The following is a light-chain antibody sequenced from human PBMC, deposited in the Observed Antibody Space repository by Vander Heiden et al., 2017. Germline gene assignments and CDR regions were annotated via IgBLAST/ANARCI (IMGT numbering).Light chain of an antibody. V-gene: IGKV3-20*01. CDR1: QCVSSSY. CDR3: QQYGSSPFT. J-gene: IGKJ3*01. CDR2: GAS. Sequence: EIVLTQSPGTLSLSPGARATLSCRASQCVSSSYLAWYQQKPGQAPRLLIYGASSRATGIPDRFSGSGSGTDFTLTISRLEPEDFAVYYCQQYGSSPFTFGPGTRVDIK.